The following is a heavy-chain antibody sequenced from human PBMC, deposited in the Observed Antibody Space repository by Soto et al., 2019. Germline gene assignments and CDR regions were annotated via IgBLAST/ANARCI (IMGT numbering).Heavy chain of an antibody. CDR2: IIPLYGTV. Sequence: QAHLAQSGAEVKKPGSSVTVSCKASGGTFNSYGISWVRQAPGQGLDWMGVIIPLYGTVNYAQKFQGRVSIPADKSTSTAYMDINILRSDDTAVYYCARVRVIRGVIPSHFGLWGQGTKVTVSS. V-gene: IGHV1-69*06. CDR1: GGTFNSYG. D-gene: IGHD3-10*01. J-gene: IGHJ4*02. CDR3: ARVRVIRGVIPSHFGL.